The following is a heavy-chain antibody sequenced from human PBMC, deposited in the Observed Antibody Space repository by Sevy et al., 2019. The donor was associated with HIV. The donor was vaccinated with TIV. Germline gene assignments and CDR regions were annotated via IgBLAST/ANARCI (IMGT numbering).Heavy chain of an antibody. D-gene: IGHD6-6*01. CDR1: GGTFSSYA. Sequence: ASVKVSCKASGGTFSSYAISWVRQAPGQGLEWMGGIIPIFGTANYAQKFQGRVTITADESTSTAYMELSSLRSEDTAVYYCARELRVAARRDAEYFQHWGQGTLVTVSS. J-gene: IGHJ1*01. CDR2: IIPIFGTA. CDR3: ARELRVAARRDAEYFQH. V-gene: IGHV1-69*13.